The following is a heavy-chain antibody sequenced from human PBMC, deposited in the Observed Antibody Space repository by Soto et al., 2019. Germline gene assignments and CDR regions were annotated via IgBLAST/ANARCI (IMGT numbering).Heavy chain of an antibody. CDR2: IYYTETT. J-gene: IGHJ4*02. D-gene: IGHD3-16*01. CDR3: ARGYVYFDY. V-gene: IGHV4-61*01. Sequence: QVQLQESGPGLVKPSETLSLTCTVSGGSVSSGSYYWTWLRQPPGKGLEWIGFIYYTETTNYNPSLKSRLTRSVNTSKNQYSLKLNSVTAADTAVYYCARGYVYFDYWGQGTLVTVSS. CDR1: GGSVSSGSYY.